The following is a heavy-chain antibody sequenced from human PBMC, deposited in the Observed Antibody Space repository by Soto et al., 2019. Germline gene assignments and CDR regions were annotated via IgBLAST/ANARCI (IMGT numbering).Heavy chain of an antibody. CDR3: AKLLVTQMPYYYYGLDV. Sequence: PGGSLRLSCGVSGFTFSNYAMSWVRQAPGKGLEWVSAINIGGDTTYYADSVKGRFTMSRDNSKNTLYLQMNSLRAEDTAVYYCAKLLVTQMPYYYYGLDVWGQGTTVTVS. V-gene: IGHV3-23*01. CDR2: INIGGDTT. D-gene: IGHD2-21*02. CDR1: GFTFSNYA. J-gene: IGHJ6*02.